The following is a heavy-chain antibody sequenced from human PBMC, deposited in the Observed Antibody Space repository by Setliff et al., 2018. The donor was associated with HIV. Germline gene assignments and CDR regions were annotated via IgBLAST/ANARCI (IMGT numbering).Heavy chain of an antibody. CDR2: ISSTSTNV. Sequence: GSLRLSCAASEFTFNTYSMNWVRLAPGKGLEWVSAISSTSTNVFHADSVKGRFTISRDNARNSLYLQMNSLRAEDTAVYYCVKWNYPNSWGQGTLVTVSS. D-gene: IGHD1-7*01. CDR1: EFTFNTYS. CDR3: VKWNYPNS. J-gene: IGHJ4*02. V-gene: IGHV3-21*01.